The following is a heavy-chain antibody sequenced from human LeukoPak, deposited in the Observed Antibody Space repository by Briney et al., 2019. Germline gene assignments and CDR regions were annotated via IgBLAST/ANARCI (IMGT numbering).Heavy chain of an antibody. J-gene: IGHJ4*02. D-gene: IGHD5-18*01. V-gene: IGHV3-48*01. CDR2: ISSDVKTV. CDR1: GFNFRFYI. Sequence: AGGSLRLSCAASGFNFRFYIMNWVRQAPGKGLEWISYISSDVKTVNYADSVKGRFTISRDNAKNSLYLQMNSLSADDTAVYYCARVGSRYGPPNSWGQGTLVTVSS. CDR3: ARVGSRYGPPNS.